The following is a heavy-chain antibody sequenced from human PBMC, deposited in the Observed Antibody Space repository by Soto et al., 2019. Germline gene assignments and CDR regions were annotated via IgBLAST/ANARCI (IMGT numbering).Heavy chain of an antibody. CDR1: GGSISSSNW. CDR2: IYHSGST. CDR3: ARDGVRYCSGGSCYSPYGMDV. V-gene: IGHV4-4*02. Sequence: LSLTCAVSGGSISSSNWWSWVRQPPGKGLEWIGEIYHSGSTNYNPSLKSRVTISVDKSKNQFSLKLSSVTAADTAVYYCARDGVRYCSGGSCYSPYGMDVWGQGTTVTVSS. D-gene: IGHD2-15*01. J-gene: IGHJ6*02.